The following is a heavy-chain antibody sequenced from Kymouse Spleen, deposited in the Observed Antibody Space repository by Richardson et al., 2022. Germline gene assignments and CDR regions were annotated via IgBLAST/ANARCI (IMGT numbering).Heavy chain of an antibody. J-gene: IGHJ6*02. CDR2: ISSSGSTI. D-gene: IGHD2-2*02. CDR1: GFTFSDYY. V-gene: IGHV3-11*01. CDR3: ARDRIVVVPAAMTTYYYYGMDV. Sequence: QVQLVESGGGLVKPGGSLRLSCAASGFTFSDYYMSWIRQAPGKGLEWVSYISSSGSTIYYADSVKGRFTISRDNAKNSLYLQMNSLRAEDTAVYYCARDRIVVVPAAMTTYYYYGMDVWGQGTTVTVSS.